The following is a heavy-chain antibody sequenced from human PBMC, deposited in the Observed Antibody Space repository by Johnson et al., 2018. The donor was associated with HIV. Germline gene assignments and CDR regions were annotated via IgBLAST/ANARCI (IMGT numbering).Heavy chain of an antibody. CDR1: GFTFSDHY. Sequence: VQLVESGGGLVQPGGSLRLSCAASGFTFSDHYMDWVRQAPGKGLEWVGRIRSKANSYATAYAASVKGRFTISRDNSKNTLFLQMNSLRADDTAVYYCAKSQDRSAYDYDFDLWGQGTMVTVSS. CDR3: AKSQDRSAYDYDFDL. D-gene: IGHD5-12*01. V-gene: IGHV3-72*01. CDR2: IRSKANSYAT. J-gene: IGHJ3*01.